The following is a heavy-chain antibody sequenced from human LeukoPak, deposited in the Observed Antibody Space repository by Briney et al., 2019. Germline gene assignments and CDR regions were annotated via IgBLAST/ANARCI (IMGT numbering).Heavy chain of an antibody. V-gene: IGHV3-30*01. CDR3: ARDSTYYYGSGSSGPHYFGY. Sequence: GGSLRLSCAASGFTFSSYALQWVRQAPGKGLEWVAVISYDGSNKYFADSVKGRFTISRDNSKNTLYLQMNSLRAEVTAVYYCARDSTYYYGSGSSGPHYFGYWGQGTLVTVSS. D-gene: IGHD3-10*01. CDR2: ISYDGSNK. CDR1: GFTFSSYA. J-gene: IGHJ4*02.